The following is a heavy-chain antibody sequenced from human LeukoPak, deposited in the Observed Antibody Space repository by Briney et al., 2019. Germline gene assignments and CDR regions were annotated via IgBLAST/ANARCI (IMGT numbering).Heavy chain of an antibody. CDR1: GFTVSTNY. Sequence: PGGSLRLSCAASGFTVSTNYMSWVRQAPGKGLEWVSDTYSAGNTYYADSVKGRFTISRDNSKNTLYLQMNSLRAEDTAVYYCAKQGWSAPHYYYSAMDGGGKGTTVTVSS. J-gene: IGHJ6*04. CDR2: TYSAGNT. CDR3: AKQGWSAPHYYYSAMDG. V-gene: IGHV3-66*04.